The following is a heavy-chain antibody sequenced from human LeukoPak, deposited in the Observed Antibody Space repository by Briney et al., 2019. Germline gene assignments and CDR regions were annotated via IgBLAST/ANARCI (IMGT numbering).Heavy chain of an antibody. V-gene: IGHV3-43*01. Sequence: GGSLRLSCAASGFTLDDYTMHWVRHAPGKGLEWVSLINWDGGSTYYADSVKGRFTISRDNSKNSLYLQMNSLRTEDTALYYCAKAYDFWSGYYLDYWGQGTLVTVSS. J-gene: IGHJ4*02. CDR1: GFTLDDYT. D-gene: IGHD3-3*01. CDR2: INWDGGST. CDR3: AKAYDFWSGYYLDY.